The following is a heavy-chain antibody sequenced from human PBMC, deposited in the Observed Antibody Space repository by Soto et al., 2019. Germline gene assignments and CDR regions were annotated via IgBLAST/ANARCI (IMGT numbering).Heavy chain of an antibody. Sequence: GGSLRLSCAASGFTFNSYAMTWVRQAPGKGLEWVSAISYSGDSTYYADSVKGRFTISRDNFKNTLSLQMNSLRAEDTAVYYCAKDLHCTSISCYPPTFEHWGQGTLVTVSS. CDR3: AKDLHCTSISCYPPTFEH. CDR2: ISYSGDST. D-gene: IGHD2-2*01. J-gene: IGHJ4*02. CDR1: GFTFNSYA. V-gene: IGHV3-23*01.